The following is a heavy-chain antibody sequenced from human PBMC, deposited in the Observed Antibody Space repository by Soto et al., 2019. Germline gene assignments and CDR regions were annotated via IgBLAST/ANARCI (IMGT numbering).Heavy chain of an antibody. V-gene: IGHV3-48*02. CDR3: ARDRGIAAPPAMDV. J-gene: IGHJ6*01. CDR1: GFTFSSYS. CDR2: ISSSSTI. D-gene: IGHD6-13*01. Sequence: LRLSCAASGFTFSSYSMNWVRQAPGKGLEWVSYISSSSTIYYADSVKGRFTISRDNAKNSLYLQMNSLRDEDTAVYYCARDRGIAAPPAMDVWGQGTTVTVSS.